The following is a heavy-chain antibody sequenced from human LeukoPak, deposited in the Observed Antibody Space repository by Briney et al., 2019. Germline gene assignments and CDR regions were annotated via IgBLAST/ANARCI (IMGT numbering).Heavy chain of an antibody. V-gene: IGHV4-34*01. J-gene: IGHJ5*02. CDR3: ARGASGSNNWFDP. Sequence: XYWSWIRQPPGRGLEXIGEINHSGSTNYNPSLKSRVTISVDTSKNQFSLKLSSVTAADTAVYYCARGASGSNNWFDPWGQGTLVTVSS. D-gene: IGHD1-26*01. CDR2: INHSGST. CDR1: XY.